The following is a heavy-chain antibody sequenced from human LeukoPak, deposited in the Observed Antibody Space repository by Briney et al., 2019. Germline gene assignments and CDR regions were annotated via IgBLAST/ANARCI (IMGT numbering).Heavy chain of an antibody. V-gene: IGHV3-53*05. Sequence: GGSLRLSCAASGFTVSSNYMSWVRQAPGKGLEWVSVIYSGGSTYYADSVKGRFTISRDNSKNTLYLQMNSLRSDDTAVYYCARGSRSYSLKGPFDYWGQGTLVTVSS. CDR1: GFTVSSNY. CDR3: ARGSRSYSLKGPFDY. D-gene: IGHD3-10*01. CDR2: IYSGGST. J-gene: IGHJ4*02.